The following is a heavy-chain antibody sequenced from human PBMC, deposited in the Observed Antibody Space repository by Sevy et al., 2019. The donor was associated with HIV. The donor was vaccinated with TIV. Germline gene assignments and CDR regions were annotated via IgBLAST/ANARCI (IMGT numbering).Heavy chain of an antibody. D-gene: IGHD3-22*01. Sequence: SETLSLTCTVAGGSISTSSYYWGWIRQPPGKGLEWIGTIYYSGSTYYNPSLKSRVTISEVTSKKQFSLNLSSVTAADTAVYYCARHCDSFSSGNPDWFDPWGQGTLVTVAS. CDR1: GGSISTSSYY. CDR3: ARHCDSFSSGNPDWFDP. V-gene: IGHV4-39*01. CDR2: IYYSGST. J-gene: IGHJ5*02.